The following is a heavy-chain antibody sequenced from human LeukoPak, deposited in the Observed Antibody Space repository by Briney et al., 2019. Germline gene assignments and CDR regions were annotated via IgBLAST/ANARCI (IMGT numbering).Heavy chain of an antibody. Sequence: GSLRLSCAASGFTFSSYGMHWVRQAPGKGLEWVAFIRYDGSNKYYADSVKGRFTISRDNAKNSLYLQMNSLRAEDTAVYYCARDFGGATNYFDYWGQGTLVTVSS. CDR1: GFTFSSYG. J-gene: IGHJ4*02. V-gene: IGHV3-30*02. CDR2: IRYDGSNK. CDR3: ARDFGGATNYFDY. D-gene: IGHD1-26*01.